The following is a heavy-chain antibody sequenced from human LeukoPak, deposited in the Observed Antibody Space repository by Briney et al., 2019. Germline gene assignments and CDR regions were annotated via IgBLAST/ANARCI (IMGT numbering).Heavy chain of an antibody. CDR1: GGSISSSSYY. D-gene: IGHD3-10*01. J-gene: IGHJ4*02. CDR3: ARIDGDDHTIWFGELSAS. CDR2: IYHSGST. V-gene: IGHV4-39*07. Sequence: PSETLSLTCTVSGGSISSSSYYWGWIRQPPGKGLEWIGSIYHSGSTYYNPSLKSRVTISVDTSKNQFSLKLSSVTAADTAVYYCARIDGDDHTIWFGELSASWGQGTLVTVSS.